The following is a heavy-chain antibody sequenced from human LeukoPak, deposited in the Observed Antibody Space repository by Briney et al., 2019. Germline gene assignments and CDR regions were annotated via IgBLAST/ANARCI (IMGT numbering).Heavy chain of an antibody. Sequence: SETLSLXCTVSGGSISSSSYYWGWIRQPPGKGLEWIGSIYYSGITYYNPSLKSRVSISVDTSKNQFSLKLSSVTAADTAVYYCARQRLGGAFDIWGQGTMVTVSS. CDR3: ARQRLGGAFDI. V-gene: IGHV4-39*01. CDR2: IYYSGIT. CDR1: GGSISSSSYY. D-gene: IGHD3-16*01. J-gene: IGHJ3*02.